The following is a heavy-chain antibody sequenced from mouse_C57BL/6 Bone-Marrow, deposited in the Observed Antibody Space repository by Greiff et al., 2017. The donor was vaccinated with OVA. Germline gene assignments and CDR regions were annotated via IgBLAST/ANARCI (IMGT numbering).Heavy chain of an antibody. CDR2: IYPGSGST. CDR1: GYTFTSYW. V-gene: IGHV1-55*01. J-gene: IGHJ4*01. D-gene: IGHD1-1*01. CDR3: ARSGTTVYAMDY. Sequence: VKLQQPGAELVKPGASVKMSCKASGYTFTSYWITWVKQRPGQGLEWIGDIYPGSGSTNYNEKFKSKATLTVDTSSSTAYMQLSSLTSEDSAVYYCARSGTTVYAMDYWGQGTSVTVSS.